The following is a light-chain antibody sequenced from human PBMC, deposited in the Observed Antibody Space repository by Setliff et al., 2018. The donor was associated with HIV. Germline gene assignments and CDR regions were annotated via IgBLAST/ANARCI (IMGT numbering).Light chain of an antibody. Sequence: QSALTQPSSVSGAPGQRLTISCTGSSSNIGAGCDVHWYQQVPGKAPKLVMYGNNNRPSGVPDRFSGSKSGTSASLAITGLQAEDEAHYYCHSHDSSLNSPLFGGGTKVTVL. CDR1: SSNIGAGCD. V-gene: IGLV1-40*01. CDR2: GNN. J-gene: IGLJ3*02. CDR3: HSHDSSLNSPL.